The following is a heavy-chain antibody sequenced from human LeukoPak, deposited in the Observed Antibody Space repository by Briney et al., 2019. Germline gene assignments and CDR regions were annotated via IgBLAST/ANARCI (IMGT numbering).Heavy chain of an antibody. CDR2: IYHSGST. Sequence: SETLSLTCAVSGGSISSSNWWSWVRQPPGKGLEWIGEIYHSGSTNYNPSLKSRVTISVDTSKNQFSLKLSSVTAADTAVYYCARVDSYGFFDYWGQGTLVTVSS. J-gene: IGHJ4*02. CDR1: GGSISSSNW. CDR3: ARVDSYGFFDY. D-gene: IGHD5-18*01. V-gene: IGHV4-4*02.